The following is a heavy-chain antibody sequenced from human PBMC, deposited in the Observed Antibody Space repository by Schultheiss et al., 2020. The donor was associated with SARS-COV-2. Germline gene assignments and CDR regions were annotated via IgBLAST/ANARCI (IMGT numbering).Heavy chain of an antibody. CDR3: ARGGGNWFDP. CDR2: ISGYNGDT. D-gene: IGHD3-16*01. J-gene: IGHJ5*02. V-gene: IGHV1-18*01. CDR1: GYIFTSYA. Sequence: ASVKVSCKASGYIFTSYAISWVRRAPGQGLEWMGWISGYNGDTHYAQKLQGRVTMTTDTSTTTAYMELSSLRSEDTAVYYCARGGGNWFDPWGQGTLVTVSS.